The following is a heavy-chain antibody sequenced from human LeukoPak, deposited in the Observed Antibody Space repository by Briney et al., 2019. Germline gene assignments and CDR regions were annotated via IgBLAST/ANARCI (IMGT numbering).Heavy chain of an antibody. D-gene: IGHD3-9*01. Sequence: PSETLSLTCAVYGGSFSGYYWSWIRQPPGKGLEWIGEINHSGSTNYNPSLRSRVTISVDTSKNQFSLKLSSVTAADTAVYYCARGPPRYDILTGRFDYWGQGTLVTVSS. CDR2: INHSGST. CDR3: ARGPPRYDILTGRFDY. CDR1: GGSFSGYY. J-gene: IGHJ4*02. V-gene: IGHV4-34*01.